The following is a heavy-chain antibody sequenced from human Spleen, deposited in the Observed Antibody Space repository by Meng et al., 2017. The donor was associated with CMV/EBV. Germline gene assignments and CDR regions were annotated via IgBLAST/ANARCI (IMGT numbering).Heavy chain of an antibody. V-gene: IGHV3-23*01. CDR3: ATDAIEAQICSGDYGLFAY. Sequence: GESLKISCAVSGITFRSYGMSWVRQDPGKGLEWVSGMSIGSENTYYADPVKGRFTIFRDNYKNTLYLQMNSLRFEDTAVYYCATDAIEAQICSGDYGLFAYWGQGALVTVSS. CDR1: GITFRSYG. J-gene: IGHJ4*02. D-gene: IGHD3-3*01. CDR2: MSIGSENT.